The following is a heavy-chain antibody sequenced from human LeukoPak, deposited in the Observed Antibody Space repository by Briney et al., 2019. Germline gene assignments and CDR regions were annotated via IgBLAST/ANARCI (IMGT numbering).Heavy chain of an antibody. J-gene: IGHJ4*02. CDR3: ARYRSSDACDY. Sequence: GGSLRLSCAASGFTFSSYWMSWVRQAPGKGLEWVANIKQDGSEKYYVDSVKGRFTISRDNAKNTLYLQMNSLRAEDTAVYYCARYRSSDACDYWGQGTLVTVSS. D-gene: IGHD6-6*01. CDR1: GFTFSSYW. V-gene: IGHV3-7*01. CDR2: IKQDGSEK.